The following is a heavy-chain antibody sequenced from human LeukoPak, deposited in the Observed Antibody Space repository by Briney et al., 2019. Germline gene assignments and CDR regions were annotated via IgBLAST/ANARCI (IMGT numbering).Heavy chain of an antibody. J-gene: IGHJ6*03. Sequence: SETLSLTCAVSGGSISQYYGTWIRQPPGKGLEWIGQIYYTGTTTYNPSLKSRLTISVDTSRNQLSLNLRSVSDADTALYYCAKTSYCSGRLGGYPYYYMDVWGEGTSVTVSS. CDR2: IYYTGTT. CDR1: GGSISQYY. D-gene: IGHD2-15*01. V-gene: IGHV4-59*01. CDR3: AKTSYCSGRLGGYPYYYMDV.